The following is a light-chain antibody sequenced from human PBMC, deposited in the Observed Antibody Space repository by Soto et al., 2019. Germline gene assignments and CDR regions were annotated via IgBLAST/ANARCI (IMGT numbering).Light chain of an antibody. CDR3: QQYGSSPPGYT. V-gene: IGKV3-20*01. CDR1: QSVSSSY. Sequence: EIVLTQSPGTLSLSPGERATLSCRASQSVSSSYLAWYQQKPGQAPRLLIYGASSMATGIPDRFSGSGYGTDFTLTISRLEPEDFAVYYCQQYGSSPPGYTFGQGTKLEIK. J-gene: IGKJ2*01. CDR2: GAS.